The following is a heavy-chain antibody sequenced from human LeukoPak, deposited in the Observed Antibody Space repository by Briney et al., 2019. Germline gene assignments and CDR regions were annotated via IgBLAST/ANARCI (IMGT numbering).Heavy chain of an antibody. J-gene: IGHJ4*02. D-gene: IGHD6-19*01. Sequence: PSETLSLTCTVSGGSIRSSSYYWGWIRQPPGKWLEWIGSIYYNGTTYYNASLKSRGTISVDTSKNQFSLKLNSVTAADTAVHFCARQVVAVAGTGYFDYWGQGTLVTVS. CDR1: GGSIRSSSYY. CDR2: IYYNGTT. V-gene: IGHV4-39*01. CDR3: ARQVVAVAGTGYFDY.